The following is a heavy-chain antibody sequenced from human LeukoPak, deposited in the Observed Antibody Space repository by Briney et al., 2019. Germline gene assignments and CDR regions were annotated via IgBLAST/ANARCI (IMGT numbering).Heavy chain of an antibody. CDR2: ISYSGST. J-gene: IGHJ4*02. V-gene: IGHV4-61*01. Sequence: SETLSLTCTVSGGSVSSDNYYWAWIRQPPGKGLQWIGYISYSGSTNYNPSLKSRVTISLHTSKNQFSLRLSSLTAADTAVYYCARRHYYNGRAYYFLDYWGQGTLVTVSS. CDR1: GGSVSSDNYY. D-gene: IGHD3-22*01. CDR3: ARRHYYNGRAYYFLDY.